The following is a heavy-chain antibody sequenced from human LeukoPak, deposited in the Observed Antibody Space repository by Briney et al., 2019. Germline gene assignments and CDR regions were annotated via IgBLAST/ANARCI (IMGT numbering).Heavy chain of an antibody. V-gene: IGHV1-18*01. CDR1: GYTFTSYG. J-gene: IGHJ4*02. CDR3: ARERSGKCQLLPHFDY. Sequence: ASVKVSCKASGYTFTSYGISWVRQAPGQGLEWMGWISAYNGNTNYAQKLQGRVTMTTDTSTSTAYMELRSLRSDDTAVYYCARERSGKCQLLPHFDYWGQGTLVTVSS. D-gene: IGHD2-2*01. CDR2: ISAYNGNT.